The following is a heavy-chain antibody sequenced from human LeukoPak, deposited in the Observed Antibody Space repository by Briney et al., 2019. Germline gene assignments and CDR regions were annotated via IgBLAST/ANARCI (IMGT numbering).Heavy chain of an antibody. Sequence: GSSVKVSCKASGGTFISYAISWVRQAPGQGLEWMGGIIPTFGTANYAQKFQGRVTITTDESTSTAYMELSSLRSEDTAVYYCASMGLNYYYYMDVWGKGTTVTVSS. J-gene: IGHJ6*03. CDR3: ASMGLNYYYYMDV. CDR1: GGTFISYA. CDR2: IIPTFGTA. D-gene: IGHD4/OR15-4a*01. V-gene: IGHV1-69*05.